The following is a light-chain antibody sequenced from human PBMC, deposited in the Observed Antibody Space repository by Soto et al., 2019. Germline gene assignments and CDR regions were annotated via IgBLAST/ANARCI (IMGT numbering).Light chain of an antibody. CDR3: QQYNNWPLT. CDR2: GAS. Sequence: EIVMTQSPATLSVSPGERATLSCRASQSVSSSLAWYQQKPGQTPSLLIYGASTRATGIPARFSGSGSGAEFTITSSSLQSEDFVVYHYQQYNNWPLTFGPGTKVDIK. CDR1: QSVSSS. J-gene: IGKJ3*01. V-gene: IGKV3-15*01.